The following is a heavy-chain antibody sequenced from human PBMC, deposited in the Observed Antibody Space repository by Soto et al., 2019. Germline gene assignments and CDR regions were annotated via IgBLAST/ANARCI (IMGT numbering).Heavy chain of an antibody. D-gene: IGHD3-3*01. Sequence: SETLSLTCTVSGGSVSSGHYHWGWIRQPPGKGLQYIASIHYSGSTHYNPSLRSRVTIFVDTSNNQFSLKLSSVTAADTAVYYCARADGFGVVTPFIDYWGQGTLVTVS. CDR3: ARADGFGVVTPFIDY. J-gene: IGHJ4*02. CDR1: GGSVSSGHYH. CDR2: IHYSGST. V-gene: IGHV4-39*01.